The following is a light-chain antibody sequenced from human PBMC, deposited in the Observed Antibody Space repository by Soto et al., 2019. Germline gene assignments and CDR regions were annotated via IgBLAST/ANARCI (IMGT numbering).Light chain of an antibody. CDR1: QTVSSSD. J-gene: IGKJ4*01. V-gene: IGKV3-20*01. CDR3: RHLFSTHTRT. CDR2: GAA. Sequence: EVVMTQSPASLSASPGERVTLSCRASQTVSSSDLAWDQQKPGQAPRLFMYGAASRGTGVTDRCSGGGAGRNVTLTISRLEPEDDSVDYCRHLFSTHTRTFGGGTKVDIK.